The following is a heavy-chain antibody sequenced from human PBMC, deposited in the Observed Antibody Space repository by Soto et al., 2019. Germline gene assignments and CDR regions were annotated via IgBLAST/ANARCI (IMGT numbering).Heavy chain of an antibody. CDR2: IYYSGST. J-gene: IGHJ6*02. V-gene: IGHV4-59*01. Sequence: QVELQESGPGLVKPSETLSLTCTVSSDSLSSYYWTWIRQPPGKGVECIGYIYYSGSTKYNASLVSRVTVFLATSKYQVSMKVSSLAAADTAGDFCARGRIEGRWQYSFFCYGLDVWGQGTTVTVS. D-gene: IGHD4-17*01. CDR1: SDSLSSYY. CDR3: ARGRIEGRWQYSFFCYGLDV.